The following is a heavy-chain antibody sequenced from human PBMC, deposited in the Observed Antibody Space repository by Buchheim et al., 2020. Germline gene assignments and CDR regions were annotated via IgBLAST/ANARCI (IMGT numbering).Heavy chain of an antibody. J-gene: IGHJ6*02. D-gene: IGHD3-3*01. CDR1: GFTFSSYS. Sequence: EVQLVESGGGLVQPGGSLTLSCAVSGFTFSSYSMNWVRQAPGKGLAGVSYISSSSRTIYYADSVKCRFTIHRDNAKNSLYPQVNSLRGEDTAVYYCARGPFGVACYYYYGMDVWGQGTT. V-gene: IGHV3-48*01. CDR2: ISSSSRTI. CDR3: ARGPFGVACYYYYGMDV.